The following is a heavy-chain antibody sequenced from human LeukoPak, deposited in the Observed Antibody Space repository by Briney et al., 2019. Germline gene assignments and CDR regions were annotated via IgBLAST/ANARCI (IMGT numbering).Heavy chain of an antibody. Sequence: GGSLRLSCAASGFTFSSYWMHWVRQAPGKGLVWVSRINSDGSSTSYADSVKGRFTISRDNAKNTLYLQMNSLRAEDTAVYYCAKDRCSNGIGCYYYYMDVWGKGTTVTISS. CDR2: INSDGSST. V-gene: IGHV3-74*01. J-gene: IGHJ6*03. CDR1: GFTFSSYW. CDR3: AKDRCSNGIGCYYYYMDV. D-gene: IGHD2-8*01.